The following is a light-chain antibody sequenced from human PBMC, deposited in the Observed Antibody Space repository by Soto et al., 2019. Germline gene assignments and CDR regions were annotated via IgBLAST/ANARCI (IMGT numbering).Light chain of an antibody. J-gene: IGLJ3*02. Sequence: QSALTQPRSVSGSPGQSVTISCTGTSSDVGGYNYVSWYQQHPGKAPKLIIYDDSKRPSGVPDRFSGSKSGNTASLTISGLQAEDEADYYCCSSAGTYTSVFGGGTKLTVL. CDR3: CSSAGTYTSV. V-gene: IGLV2-11*01. CDR1: SSDVGGYNY. CDR2: DDS.